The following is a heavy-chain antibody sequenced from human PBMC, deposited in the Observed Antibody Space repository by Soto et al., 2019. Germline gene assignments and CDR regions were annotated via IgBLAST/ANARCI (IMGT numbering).Heavy chain of an antibody. D-gene: IGHD3-16*01. CDR1: GGSFNFA. Sequence: VQLVQSGTEVKKPGSSVKLSCKASGGSFNFAMSWVRQAPGQGLEWMGGITPIFPTAVEAPKFQGRVTITADEPTATVSIELTSLRAEDPAVYFCVFRGGRGSPIEYWGPGSLVIVSS. V-gene: IGHV1-69*01. CDR3: VFRGGRGSPIEY. J-gene: IGHJ4*02. CDR2: ITPIFPTA.